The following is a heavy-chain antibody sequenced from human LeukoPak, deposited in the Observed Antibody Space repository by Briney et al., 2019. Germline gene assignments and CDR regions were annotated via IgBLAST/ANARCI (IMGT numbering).Heavy chain of an antibody. CDR1: GDSFSRNTYS. CDR2: IYYTGRT. D-gene: IGHD1-26*01. V-gene: IGHV4-39*01. Sequence: PSETLPLTCTVSGDSFSRNTYSWGWIRQPPGKGLEWIGSIYYTGRTFYNPSLKSRVTISVDTSENQFSLKLSSVTAADTAVYYCARRGSMGGSFVGAFDIWGQGTMVTVSS. CDR3: ARRGSMGGSFVGAFDI. J-gene: IGHJ3*02.